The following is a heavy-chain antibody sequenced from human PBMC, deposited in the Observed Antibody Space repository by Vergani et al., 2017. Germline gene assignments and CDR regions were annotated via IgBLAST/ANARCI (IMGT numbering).Heavy chain of an antibody. CDR1: GLNLSSFG. V-gene: IGHV3-30*02. CDR2: TRPHEDGA. CDR3: GKTQGTVVGTWWFDP. Sequence: VQLVESGGGVVQPGGSMKPSCSASGLNLSSFGVHWVRQAPGRGLESVTFTRPHEDGAFYSASVRGRFTVSRDNSKNTLYLEMNRLNVDDTAIYYCGKTQGTVVGTWWFDPWGQGTPVTVSS. J-gene: IGHJ5*02. D-gene: IGHD1-7*01.